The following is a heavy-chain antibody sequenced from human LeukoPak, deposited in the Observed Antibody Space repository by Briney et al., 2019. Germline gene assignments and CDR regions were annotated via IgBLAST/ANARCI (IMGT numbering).Heavy chain of an antibody. J-gene: IGHJ4*02. CDR1: GYTFTSNY. V-gene: IGHV1-46*01. CDR3: ARAAGIVVVVAATLDY. CDR2: INPSGGST. Sequence: APVKVSCKASGYTFTSNYIHWVRQAPGQGLEWMGIINPSGGSTSYAQKFQGRVTMTRDTSTSTVYMELSSLRPEDTAVYYCARAAGIVVVVAATLDYWGQGALVTVSS. D-gene: IGHD2-15*01.